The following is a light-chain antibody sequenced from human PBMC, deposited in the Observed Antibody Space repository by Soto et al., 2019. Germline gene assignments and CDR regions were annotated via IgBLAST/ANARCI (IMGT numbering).Light chain of an antibody. V-gene: IGLV2-14*01. CDR3: SSYTSSSTL. J-gene: IGLJ1*01. CDR2: AVT. Sequence: QYALTQPASVSRSPGQSITIYFTGTSSDVGGYNYVSWYQQHPGKAPKLMIYAVTDRPSGVSSRFSGSKSGNTGSLTISGLQAEDEADYYCSSYTSSSTLFGTGTKGTVL. CDR1: SSDVGGYNY.